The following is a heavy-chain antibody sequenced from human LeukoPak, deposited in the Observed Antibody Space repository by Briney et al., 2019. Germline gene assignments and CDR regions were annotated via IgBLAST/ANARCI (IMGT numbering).Heavy chain of an antibody. CDR2: IKQDGSEK. CDR1: GFTFSSYT. CDR3: AKDPYYYDSSGRAFDI. J-gene: IGHJ3*02. Sequence: GGSLRLSCAGAGFTFSSYTMNWVRQAPGKGLEWVANIKQDGSEKYYVDSVKGRFTISRDNAKNSLYLQMNSLRAEDTAVYYCAKDPYYYDSSGRAFDIWGQGTMVTVSS. D-gene: IGHD3-22*01. V-gene: IGHV3-7*01.